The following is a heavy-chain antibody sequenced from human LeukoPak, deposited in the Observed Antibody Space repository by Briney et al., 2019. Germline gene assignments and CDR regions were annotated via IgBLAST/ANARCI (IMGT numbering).Heavy chain of an antibody. CDR2: IYHSGTT. D-gene: IGHD4-23*01. V-gene: IGHV4-31*03. Sequence: SETLSLTCTVSGDSIGSGFYYWSWIRQHPGKGLEWIGYIYHSGTTYYNPSLKTRVTISLDTSRNQFSLKLYSVTAADTAVYYCARNLGAVVTPGWAYDIWGQGTMVTVSS. CDR3: ARNLGAVVTPGWAYDI. J-gene: IGHJ3*02. CDR1: GDSIGSGFYY.